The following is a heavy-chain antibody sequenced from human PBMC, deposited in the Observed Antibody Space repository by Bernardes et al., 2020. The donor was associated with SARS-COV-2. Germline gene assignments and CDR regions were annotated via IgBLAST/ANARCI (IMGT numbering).Heavy chain of an antibody. CDR2: IDPSDSYT. J-gene: IGHJ3*02. CDR1: GYSFTSYW. V-gene: IGHV5-10-1*01. D-gene: IGHD4-17*01. Sequence: GESLKISCKGSGYSFTSYWISWVRQMPGKGLEWMGRIDPSDSYTNYSPSFQGHVTISADKSISTAYLQWSSLKASDTAMYYCASLWIDYGDPQHAFDIWGQGTMVTVSS. CDR3: ASLWIDYGDPQHAFDI.